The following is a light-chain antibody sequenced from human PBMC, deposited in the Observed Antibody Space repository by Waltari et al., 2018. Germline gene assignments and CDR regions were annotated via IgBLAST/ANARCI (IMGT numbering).Light chain of an antibody. CDR2: HHS. Sequence: SYELAQPPSVSVSPGPTATITCPGDRVAGTSSWWYQQRPGQSPVLVIFHHSQRPSGIPERFGGSTSGNTATLTIREAQTMDEADYYCQAWVSRTVVFGGGTKLTVL. CDR1: RVAGTS. J-gene: IGLJ2*01. V-gene: IGLV3-1*01. CDR3: QAWVSRTVV.